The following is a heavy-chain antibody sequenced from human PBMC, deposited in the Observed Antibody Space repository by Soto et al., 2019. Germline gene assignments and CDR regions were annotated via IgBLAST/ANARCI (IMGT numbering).Heavy chain of an antibody. Sequence: SETLSLTCAVYGGSFSGYYWSWIRQPPGKGLEWIGEIYHSGSTNYNPSLKSRVTMSVDTSKNQFSLKLSSVTAAVTAIYYCASSVTPWDDATLVTVSS. V-gene: IGHV4-34*01. CDR3: ASSVTP. D-gene: IGHD3-10*01. J-gene: IGHJ5*02. CDR2: IYHSGST. CDR1: GGSFSGYY.